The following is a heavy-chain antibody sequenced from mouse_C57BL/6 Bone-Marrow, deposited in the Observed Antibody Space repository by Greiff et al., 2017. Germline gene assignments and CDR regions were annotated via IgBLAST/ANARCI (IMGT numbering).Heavy chain of an antibody. D-gene: IGHD1-1*01. CDR2: IWRGGST. Sequence: QVQLKQSGPGLVQPSQSLSITCTVSGFSLTSYGVHWVRQSPGKGLEWLGVIWRGGSTDYTAAFMSRLSITKDNSKSQVFFKMNSLQADDTAIYYCAKKSDYYGSSPYWYFDVWGTGTTVTVSS. CDR3: AKKSDYYGSSPYWYFDV. CDR1: GFSLTSYG. V-gene: IGHV2-5*01. J-gene: IGHJ1*03.